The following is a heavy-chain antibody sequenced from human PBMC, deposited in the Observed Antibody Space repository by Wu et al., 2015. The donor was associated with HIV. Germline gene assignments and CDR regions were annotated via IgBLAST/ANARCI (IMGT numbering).Heavy chain of an antibody. CDR1: GGTFSTYA. V-gene: IGHV1-69*14. J-gene: IGHJ3*02. CDR2: IIPSLNTP. D-gene: IGHD3-3*01. CDR3: ARARAVGVVISIPDM. Sequence: QVQLVQSGAEVKKPGSSVKVSCKASGGTFSTYAITWVRQAPGQGLEWIGGIIPSLNTPSYAQKFQGRVTITADKSTTTVYLELSSLTSDDTAIYYCARARAVGVVISIPDMWGHGDNGHRLF.